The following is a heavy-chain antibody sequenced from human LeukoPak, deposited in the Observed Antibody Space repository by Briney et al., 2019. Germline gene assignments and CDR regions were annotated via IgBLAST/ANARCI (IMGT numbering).Heavy chain of an antibody. J-gene: IGHJ4*02. CDR3: ARGGAVTRLYFFDY. CDR2: VYYTGST. D-gene: IGHD4-17*01. Sequence: SETLSLTCTVSGGSIISYYWSWIRQPPGKGLEWIGYVYYTGSTNYNPSPKSRVTISVDTSKNQFSLDLSSVTAADTAVYYCARGGAVTRLYFFDYWDQGTLVTVSS. V-gene: IGHV4-59*01. CDR1: GGSIISYY.